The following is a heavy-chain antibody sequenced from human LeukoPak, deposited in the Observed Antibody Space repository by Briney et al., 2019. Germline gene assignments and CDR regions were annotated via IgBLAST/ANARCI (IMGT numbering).Heavy chain of an antibody. CDR1: GFTFSNYA. CDR3: AKDQYGGNPQYYFDY. J-gene: IGHJ4*02. D-gene: IGHD4-23*01. Sequence: GGSLRLSCAASGFTFSNYAMSWVRQAPGKGLEWVSAITGSGGNTYYADSVKGRFTISRDNSKNTLYLQMNSLRAEDTAVYYCAKDQYGGNPQYYFDYWGQGTLVTVSS. V-gene: IGHV3-23*01. CDR2: ITGSGGNT.